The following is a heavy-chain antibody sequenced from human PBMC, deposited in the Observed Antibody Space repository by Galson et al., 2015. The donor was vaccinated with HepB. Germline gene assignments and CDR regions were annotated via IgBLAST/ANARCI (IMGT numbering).Heavy chain of an antibody. CDR2: ISSSSSYT. CDR1: GFTFSDYY. Sequence: SLRLSCAASGFTFSDYYMSWIRQAPGKGLEWVSYISSSSSYTNYADSVKGRFTISRDNAKNSLYLQMNSLRAEDTAVYYCARDYYDSSGVDAFDIWGQGTMVTVSS. D-gene: IGHD3-22*01. J-gene: IGHJ3*02. CDR3: ARDYYDSSGVDAFDI. V-gene: IGHV3-11*06.